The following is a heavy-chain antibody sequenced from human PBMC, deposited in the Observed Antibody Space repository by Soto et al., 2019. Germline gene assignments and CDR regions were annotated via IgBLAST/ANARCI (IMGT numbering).Heavy chain of an antibody. Sequence: QVQLVQSGAEVKKPGSSVKVSCKASGGTFSRYTINWVRQAPGQGLEWMGRIIPIAAIANYTQKFQGRVTITVDKSSTTAYMELSSLRSDDTAVYYCARGSTIVRGAPSWFDPWVQGPLVTVSS. CDR3: ARGSTIVRGAPSWFDP. J-gene: IGHJ5*02. V-gene: IGHV1-69*02. D-gene: IGHD3-10*01. CDR1: GGTFSRYT. CDR2: IIPIAAIA.